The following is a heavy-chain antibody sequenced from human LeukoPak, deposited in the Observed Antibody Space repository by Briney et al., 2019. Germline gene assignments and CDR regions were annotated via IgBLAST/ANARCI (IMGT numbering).Heavy chain of an antibody. CDR3: ARRGYDILTGYYYYYMDV. D-gene: IGHD3-9*01. CDR2: IKQDGSEK. V-gene: IGHV3-7*01. Sequence: GGSLRLSCAASGFTFSSYWMSWVGQAPGKGLEWVANIKQDGSEKYYVDSVKGRFTISRDNAKNSLYLQMNSLRAEDTAVYYCARRGYDILTGYYYYYMDVWGKGTTVTVSS. CDR1: GFTFSSYW. J-gene: IGHJ6*03.